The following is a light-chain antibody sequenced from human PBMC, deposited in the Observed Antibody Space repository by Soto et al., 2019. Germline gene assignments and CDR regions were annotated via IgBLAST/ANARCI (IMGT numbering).Light chain of an antibody. CDR3: QQFGSYSLT. V-gene: IGKV1-5*01. J-gene: IGKJ4*01. CDR2: DAS. Sequence: DIPMTQSPSTLSASVGDRVTITCRASQRLNRWLAWYQQKPGKAPKLLMSDASTLESGVPSRFSGSGSGTEFTLTISSLQPADFATYYGQQFGSYSLTFGGGNKVEIK. CDR1: QRLNRW.